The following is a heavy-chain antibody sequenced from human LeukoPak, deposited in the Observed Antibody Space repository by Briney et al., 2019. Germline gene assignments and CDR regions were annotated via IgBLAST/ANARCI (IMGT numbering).Heavy chain of an antibody. J-gene: IGHJ4*02. CDR2: IGTAGDT. Sequence: PGGSLRLSCAASGFTFSSYDMHWVRQATGKGLEWVSAIGTAGDTYYPGSVKGRFTISRENAKNSLYLQMNSLRAGDTAVYYCARAKSGWYHFDYWGQGTLVTVSS. CDR3: ARAKSGWYHFDY. D-gene: IGHD6-19*01. CDR1: GFTFSSYD. V-gene: IGHV3-13*01.